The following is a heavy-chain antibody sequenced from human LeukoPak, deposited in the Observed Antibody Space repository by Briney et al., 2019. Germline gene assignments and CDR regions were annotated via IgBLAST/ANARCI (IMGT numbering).Heavy chain of an antibody. CDR2: ISAYNGNT. V-gene: IGHV1-18*01. CDR1: GYTFTNYG. CDR3: ARVSAPFGVLSLTWFDP. J-gene: IGHJ5*02. Sequence: ASVKVSCKAFGYTFTNYGINWVRQAPGQGLEWMGWISAYNGNTNSAQRFQGRVTMTTDTSTSTAYMELRSLRSDDTAVYYCARVSAPFGVLSLTWFDPWGQGTLVTVSS. D-gene: IGHD3-3*01.